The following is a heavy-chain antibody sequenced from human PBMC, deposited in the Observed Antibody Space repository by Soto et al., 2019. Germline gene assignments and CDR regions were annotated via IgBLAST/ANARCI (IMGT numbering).Heavy chain of an antibody. CDR3: ARGFLYGGDPPPSDY. V-gene: IGHV3-11*06. J-gene: IGHJ4*02. CDR2: IDSGSRYK. CDR1: GFTFSDYY. D-gene: IGHD4-17*01. Sequence: QVQLVESGGLLVKPGGSLRLSCAASGFTFSDYYMSWFRRAPGKGLEWLSYIDSGSRYKNYADSVKGRSTISRDNAQSTLYLELNRLKVEDTATYLCARGFLYGGDPPPSDYWGQGAGVTVSS.